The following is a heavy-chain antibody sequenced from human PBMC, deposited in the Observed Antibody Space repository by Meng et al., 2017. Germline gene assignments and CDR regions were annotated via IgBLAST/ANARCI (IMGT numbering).Heavy chain of an antibody. CDR1: GGSISSSNW. Sequence: QEQLQESGTGRWKPSGTLSLTCAVSGGSISSSNWWSWVRQPPGKGLEWIGEIYHSGSTNYNPSLKSRVTISVDKSKNQFSLKLSSVTAADTAVYYCARVVAATTLFLDYWGQGTLVTVSS. CDR3: ARVVAATTLFLDY. CDR2: IYHSGST. D-gene: IGHD2-15*01. V-gene: IGHV4-4*02. J-gene: IGHJ4*02.